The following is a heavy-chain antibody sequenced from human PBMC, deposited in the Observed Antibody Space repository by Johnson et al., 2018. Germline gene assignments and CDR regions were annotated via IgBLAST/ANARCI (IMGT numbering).Heavy chain of an antibody. CDR3: ARGSGSYPYYYYYMDV. D-gene: IGHD1-26*01. J-gene: IGHJ6*03. CDR2: IYYSGST. V-gene: IGHV4-59*01. CDR1: GGSISSYY. Sequence: QVQLQESGPGLVKPSETLSLTCTVSGGSISSYYWSWIRQPPGKGLEWIGYIYYSGSTNYNPSLKSLVTISVDTSKNQFSLKLSSVTAADTAVYYCARGSGSYPYYYYYMDVWGKGTTVTVSS.